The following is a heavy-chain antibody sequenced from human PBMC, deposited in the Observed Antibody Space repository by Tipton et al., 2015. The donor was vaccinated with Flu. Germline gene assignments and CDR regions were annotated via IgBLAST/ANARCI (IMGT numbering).Heavy chain of an antibody. Sequence: TLSLTCTVSGGSIISSDYYWGWIRQPPGKGLEWIGSIYFSGSTDYNPTLKSPVTILLDTSKNQFSLKLSSVTAADTAVYYCARGASSGWFDPWGQGTLVTVSS. V-gene: IGHV4-39*07. J-gene: IGHJ5*02. CDR3: ARGASSGWFDP. CDR2: IYFSGST. CDR1: GGSIISSDYY. D-gene: IGHD2-8*02.